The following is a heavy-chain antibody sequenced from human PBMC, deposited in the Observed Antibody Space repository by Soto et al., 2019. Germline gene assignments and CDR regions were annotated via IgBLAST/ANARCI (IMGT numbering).Heavy chain of an antibody. CDR1: GFTFSSYA. CDR3: AKEENSGYDYPISFAYPNFDY. J-gene: IGHJ4*02. Sequence: EVQLLESGGGLVQPGGSLRLSCAASGFTFSSYAMSWVRQAPGKGLEWVSAISGSGGSTYYADSVKGRFTISRDNSKNTLYLQMNSLRAEDTAVYYCAKEENSGYDYPISFAYPNFDYWGQGTLVTVSS. V-gene: IGHV3-23*01. D-gene: IGHD5-12*01. CDR2: ISGSGGST.